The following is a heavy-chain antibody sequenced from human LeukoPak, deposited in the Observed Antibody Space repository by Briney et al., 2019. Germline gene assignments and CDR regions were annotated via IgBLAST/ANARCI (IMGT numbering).Heavy chain of an antibody. D-gene: IGHD5-24*01. Sequence: ASVKVSCMASGYTFTSYGVSWVRQAPGQGLEWMGWIGTYNGDTNYAQKLRGRVTMTTYTSTRTAYMELRSLRSDDTVVYYCARDRGYNPDTFDIWGQGTMVTVSS. V-gene: IGHV1-18*01. CDR1: GYTFTSYG. CDR3: ARDRGYNPDTFDI. CDR2: IGTYNGDT. J-gene: IGHJ3*02.